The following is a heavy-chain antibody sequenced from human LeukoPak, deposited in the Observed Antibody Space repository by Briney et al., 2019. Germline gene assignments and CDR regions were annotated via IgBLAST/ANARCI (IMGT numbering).Heavy chain of an antibody. J-gene: IGHJ3*02. CDR1: GGTFSSYA. CDR2: IIPIFGTA. D-gene: IGHD5-18*01. CDR3: ARSVDTAVTDAFDI. Sequence: ASVKVSCKASGGTFSSYAISWVRQAPGQGLEWMGGIIPIFGTANYAQKFQGRVTITADKSTSTAYMGLSSLRSEDTAVYYCARSVDTAVTDAFDIWGQGTMVTVSS. V-gene: IGHV1-69*06.